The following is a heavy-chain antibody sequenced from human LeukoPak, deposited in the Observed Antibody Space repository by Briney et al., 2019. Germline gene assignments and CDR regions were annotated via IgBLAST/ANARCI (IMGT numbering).Heavy chain of an antibody. J-gene: IGHJ5*02. Sequence: GGSLRLSCAASGFTFSSYWMSWVRQAPGKGLEWVANIEQDGSEKYYVDSVKGRFTISRDNAKYSLYLQMNSLRAEDTAVYYCAKRGIYQNWFDPWGQGTLVTVSS. CDR3: AKRGIYQNWFDP. V-gene: IGHV3-7*01. CDR2: IEQDGSEK. D-gene: IGHD2-2*01. CDR1: GFTFSSYW.